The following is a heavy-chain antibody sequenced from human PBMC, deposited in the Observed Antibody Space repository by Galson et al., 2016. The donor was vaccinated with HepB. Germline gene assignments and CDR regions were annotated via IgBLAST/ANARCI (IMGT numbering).Heavy chain of an antibody. CDR2: VDRGGSGK. CDR3: VGGNTGSKSYRGLDY. D-gene: IGHD2-2*01. V-gene: IGHV3-7*01. J-gene: IGHJ4*02. Sequence: SLRLSCAASGFVFSDFYLAWVRQVPGKGLEWVASVDRGGSGKYYVDSAKGRFTISRDNSKNTLYLQMNSLTSEDTAVYYWVGGNTGSKSYRGLDYWGQGVLVTVSS. CDR1: GFVFSDFY.